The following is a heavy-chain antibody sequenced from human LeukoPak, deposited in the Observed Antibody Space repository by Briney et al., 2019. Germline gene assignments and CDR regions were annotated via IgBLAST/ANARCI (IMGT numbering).Heavy chain of an antibody. Sequence: PGGTLRLSCAASGLTFSRYAMSWVRQAPGKGLEWVANIKQDGREKYYVDSVKGRFTISRDNAKNSMYLQMNSLRADDTAEYYCARDRGYNAFDIWGQGTMVTVSS. D-gene: IGHD5-18*01. V-gene: IGHV3-7*01. CDR3: ARDRGYNAFDI. CDR1: GLTFSRYA. CDR2: IKQDGREK. J-gene: IGHJ3*02.